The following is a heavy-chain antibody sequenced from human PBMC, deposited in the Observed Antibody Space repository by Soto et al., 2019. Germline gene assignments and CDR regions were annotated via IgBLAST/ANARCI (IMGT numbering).Heavy chain of an antibody. Sequence: QVQLVQSGAEVKKPGASVKVSCKASGYTFTSYGISWVRQAPGQGLEWMGRISAYNGNTNYAQKLQGRVTMTTDTSTSTAYMELRSLRSDDTVVYYCARDLWLGVVVVAAHDAFDIWGQGTMVTVSS. CDR3: ARDLWLGVVVVAAHDAFDI. D-gene: IGHD2-15*01. CDR1: GYTFTSYG. CDR2: ISAYNGNT. J-gene: IGHJ3*02. V-gene: IGHV1-18*01.